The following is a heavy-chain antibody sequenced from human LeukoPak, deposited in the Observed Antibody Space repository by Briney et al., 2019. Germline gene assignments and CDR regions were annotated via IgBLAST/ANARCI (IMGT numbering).Heavy chain of an antibody. CDR3: ARHLYSSSWSPFDY. CDR1: GGSISSYY. CDR2: IYYSGST. D-gene: IGHD6-13*01. J-gene: IGHJ4*02. V-gene: IGHV4-59*08. Sequence: PSETLSLTCTVSGGSISSYYWSWIRPPPGKGLEWIGYIYYSGSTNYNPSLKSRVTISVDTSKNQFSLKLSSVTAADTAVYYCARHLYSSSWSPFDYWGQGTLVTVSS.